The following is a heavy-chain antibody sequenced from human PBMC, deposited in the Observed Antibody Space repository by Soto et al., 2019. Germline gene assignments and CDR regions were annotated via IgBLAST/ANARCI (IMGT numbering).Heavy chain of an antibody. Sequence: QVQLVQSGAEVKKPGSSVKVSCKASGGTFGSYAISWVRQAPGQGLEWMGGSIPIPGTANYAQKFQGRVTIAADESTSTAYMELSSLRSEDTAVYYCARSQGSSTSLEIYYYYYYGVDVCGQGTTVTVSS. D-gene: IGHD2-2*01. CDR3: ARSQGSSTSLEIYYYYYYGVDV. CDR2: SIPIPGTA. V-gene: IGHV1-69*01. J-gene: IGHJ6*02. CDR1: GGTFGSYA.